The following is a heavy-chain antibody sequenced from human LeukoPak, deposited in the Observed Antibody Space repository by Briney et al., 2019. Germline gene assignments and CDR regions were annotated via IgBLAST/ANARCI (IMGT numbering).Heavy chain of an antibody. CDR2: IDHSGST. D-gene: IGHD3-10*01. CDR3: AGRRFGELFSS. CDR1: GGSFSGYY. V-gene: IGHV4-34*01. J-gene: IGHJ5*02. Sequence: SETLSLTCAVHGGSFSGYYWSWIRQPPGKGLEWIGEIDHSGSTNYNPSLKSRVTISVDTSKNQFSLKLTSVTAADTAVYYCAGRRFGELFSSWGQGTQVTVSS.